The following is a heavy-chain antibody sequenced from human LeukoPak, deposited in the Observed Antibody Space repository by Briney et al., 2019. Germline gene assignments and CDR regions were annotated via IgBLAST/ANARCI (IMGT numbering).Heavy chain of an antibody. CDR2: IYYSGST. V-gene: IGHV4-59*11. CDR1: GGSISSHY. J-gene: IGHJ6*03. D-gene: IGHD3-3*01. Sequence: PSETLSLTCTVSGGSISSHYWSWIRQPPGKGLEWIGYIYYSGSTNYNPSLKSRVTISVDTSKNQFSLKLSSVTAADTAVYYCARVTYDFWSGYYKYYYYYYMDVWGKGTTVTVSS. CDR3: ARVTYDFWSGYYKYYYYYYMDV.